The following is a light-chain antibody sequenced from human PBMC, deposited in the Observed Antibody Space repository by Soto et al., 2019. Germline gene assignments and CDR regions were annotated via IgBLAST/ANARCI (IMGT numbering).Light chain of an antibody. CDR3: AAGDDSLNGPV. CDR1: SSNIGSNT. CDR2: SNN. V-gene: IGLV1-44*01. J-gene: IGLJ3*02. Sequence: QPVLTQPPSASGTPGQRVTISCSGSSSNIGSNTVNWYQQLPGTAPKLLIYSNNQRPSGVPDRFSGSKSGTSASLAIRGLQSEDEADYYCAAGDDSLNGPVFGGGTKLTVL.